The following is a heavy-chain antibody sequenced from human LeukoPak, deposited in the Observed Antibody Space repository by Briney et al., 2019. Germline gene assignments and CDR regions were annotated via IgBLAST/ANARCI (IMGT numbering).Heavy chain of an antibody. CDR3: ARSGVVTVIRDNCFDP. Sequence: PGGSLRLSCAASGFTFSSYCMHWVRQAPGKGLEWVSSISTSGSYIYYADSLKGRFTISRDNAKNSLFLQMNSLRAEDTAVYYCARSGVVTVIRDNCFDPWGQGTLVTVSS. D-gene: IGHD4-23*01. CDR1: GFTFSSYC. CDR2: ISTSGSYI. J-gene: IGHJ5*02. V-gene: IGHV3-21*01.